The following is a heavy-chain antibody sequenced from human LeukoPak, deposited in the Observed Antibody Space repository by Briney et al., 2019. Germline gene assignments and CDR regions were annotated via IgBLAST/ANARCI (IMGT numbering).Heavy chain of an antibody. CDR3: AKGTLGHCSSNGCHFFDY. J-gene: IGHJ4*02. CDR1: GFTFSSYA. D-gene: IGHD2-2*01. Sequence: GGSLRLSCAASGFTFSSYAMSWVRQAPGKGLERVSAISGSGGSTYYADSVKGRFTISRDNSKNTLYLQMNSLRTEDTAVYYCAKGTLGHCSSNGCHFFDYWGQGTLVTVSS. CDR2: ISGSGGST. V-gene: IGHV3-23*01.